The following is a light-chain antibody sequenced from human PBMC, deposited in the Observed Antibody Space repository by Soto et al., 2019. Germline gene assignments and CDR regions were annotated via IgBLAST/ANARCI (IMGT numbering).Light chain of an antibody. CDR3: SAWDDSLNRPV. CDR2: DNY. V-gene: IGLV1-44*01. CDR1: RSNIGTNT. Sequence: QSVLTQAPSASGAPGQRVTISCSGSRSNIGTNTVNWYQQRPGTPPKFLIYDNYRRPSGVPDRFSGSQSGTSASLAINGLQSEDEAYYYCSAWDDSLNRPVFGGGTKLTVL. J-gene: IGLJ2*01.